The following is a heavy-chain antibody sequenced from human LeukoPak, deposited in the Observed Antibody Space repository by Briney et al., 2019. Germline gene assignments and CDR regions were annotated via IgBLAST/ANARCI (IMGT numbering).Heavy chain of an antibody. CDR3: ARGLGDLATNWFDP. CDR1: GYTFTSHG. CDR2: MNPNSGNT. Sequence: ASVKVSCKASGYTFTSHGINWVRQATGQGLEWMGWMNPNSGNTGYAQKFQGRVTITRDTSISTAYMELSSLRSEDTAVYYCARGLGDLATNWFDPWGQGTLVTVSS. V-gene: IGHV1-8*03. J-gene: IGHJ5*02. D-gene: IGHD3-16*01.